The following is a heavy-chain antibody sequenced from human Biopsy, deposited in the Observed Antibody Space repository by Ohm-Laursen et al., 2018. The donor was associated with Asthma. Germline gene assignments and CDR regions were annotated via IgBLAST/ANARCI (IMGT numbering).Heavy chain of an antibody. D-gene: IGHD6-19*01. Sequence: SSVRVSCKAPGGTFSNFAISWGRQAPGQGLEWLGGSMTGFGTTNYGQKFQGRVTITADESTSTAYMEVTSLRSEDTAIYYCARCQVGYSSGWSLLLKKIYYSGMDVWGQGPAVTVSS. CDR3: ARCQVGYSSGWSLLLKKIYYSGMDV. CDR2: SMTGFGTT. J-gene: IGHJ6*02. CDR1: GGTFSNFA. V-gene: IGHV1-69*01.